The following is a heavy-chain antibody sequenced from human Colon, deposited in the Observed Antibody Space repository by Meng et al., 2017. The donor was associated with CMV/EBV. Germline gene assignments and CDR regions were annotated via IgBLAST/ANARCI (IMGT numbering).Heavy chain of an antibody. V-gene: IGHV3-7*01. Sequence: GGSLRLSCAASGFTFSTYNMNWVRQAPGKGLEWVAKIKQDGSEKYCVDSVKGRFTISRDNAKNSLYLQMNSLRAEDTAVYYCAKLGIDYDVLTGYYYHYGLDVWGQGTTVTVSS. J-gene: IGHJ6*02. CDR1: GFTFSTYN. CDR3: AKLGIDYDVLTGYYYHYGLDV. CDR2: IKQDGSEK. D-gene: IGHD3-9*01.